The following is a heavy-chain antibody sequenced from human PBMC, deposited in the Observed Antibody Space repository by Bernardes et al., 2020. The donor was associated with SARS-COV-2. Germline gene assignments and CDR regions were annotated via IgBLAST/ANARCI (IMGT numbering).Heavy chain of an antibody. CDR3: ARDLEDYYGSGSDYNPSVFVS. D-gene: IGHD3-10*01. CDR1: GYTFTSFG. Sequence: ASVKVSCKASGYTFTSFGISWVRQAPGQGLEWMGWISAYNGNTNYAQKVQGRVTMTTDTSTNTAYMELRSLRSDDTAVYYCARDLEDYYGSGSDYNPSVFVSWGQGTLVTVSS. CDR2: ISAYNGNT. J-gene: IGHJ4*02. V-gene: IGHV1-18*01.